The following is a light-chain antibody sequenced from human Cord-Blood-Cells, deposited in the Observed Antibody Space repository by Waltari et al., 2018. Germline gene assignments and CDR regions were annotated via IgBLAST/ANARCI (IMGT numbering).Light chain of an antibody. CDR2: AAS. CDR3: QQSYSTPYT. J-gene: IGKJ2*01. CDR1: QSIRSY. V-gene: IGKV1-39*01. Sequence: DIQMTQSPSSLSASVGDRVPITCRASQSIRSYLNWYQQKPGKAPKLLIYAASSLQSGVPSRFSGSGSATDFTLTISSLQPEDFATYYCQQSYSTPYTVGQGTKLEIK.